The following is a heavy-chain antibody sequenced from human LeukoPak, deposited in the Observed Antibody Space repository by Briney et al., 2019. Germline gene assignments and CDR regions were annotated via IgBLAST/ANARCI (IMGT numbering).Heavy chain of an antibody. V-gene: IGHV4-34*01. CDR2: INHSGST. CDR3: ARSTPHRYFDL. Sequence: ETLSLTCAVYGGSFSGYYWSWIRQPPGKGLEWIGEINHSGSTNYNPSLKSRVTISVDTSKNQFSLKLSSVTAADTAVYYCARSTPHRYFDLWGRGTLVTVSS. D-gene: IGHD2-15*01. J-gene: IGHJ2*01. CDR1: GGSFSGYY.